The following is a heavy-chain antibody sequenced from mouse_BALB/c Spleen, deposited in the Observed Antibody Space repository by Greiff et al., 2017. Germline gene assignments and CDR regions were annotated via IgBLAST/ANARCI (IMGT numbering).Heavy chain of an antibody. J-gene: IGHJ3*01. CDR1: GFTFTDYY. D-gene: IGHD2-1*01. Sequence: EVQVVESGGGLVQPGGSLRLSCATSGFTFTDYYMSWVRQPPGKALEWLGFIRNKANGYTTEYSASVKGRFTISRDNSQSILYLQMNTLRAEDSATYYCARDMNGNGAYWGQGTLVTVSA. CDR2: IRNKANGYTT. CDR3: ARDMNGNGAY. V-gene: IGHV7-3*02.